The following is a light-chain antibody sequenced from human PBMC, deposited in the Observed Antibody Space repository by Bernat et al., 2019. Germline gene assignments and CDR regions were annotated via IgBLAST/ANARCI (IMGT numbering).Light chain of an antibody. CDR1: QGIGNW. CDR2: GSS. Sequence: DVQMTQSPSSVSASVGDRVTMTCRASQGIGNWIAWYQQKLGKPPKLLISGSSNLQSGVPSRFSGSGSGTDFTLTIRSLQPEDSATYYCQQAITVPPPFGQGTRLDIK. CDR3: QQAITVPPP. J-gene: IGKJ5*01. V-gene: IGKV1-12*01.